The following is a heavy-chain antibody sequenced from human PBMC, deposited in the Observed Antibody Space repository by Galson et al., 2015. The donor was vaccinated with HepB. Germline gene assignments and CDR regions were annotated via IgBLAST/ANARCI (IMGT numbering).Heavy chain of an antibody. V-gene: IGHV3-30-3*01. Sequence: SLRLSCAASGFTFSSYAMHWVRQAPGKGLEWVAVISYDGSNKYYADSVKGRFTISRDNSKNTLYLQMNSLRAEDTAVYYCAREGRYCSGGSCYSGFDYWGQGTLVTVSS. CDR1: GFTFSSYA. J-gene: IGHJ4*02. CDR3: AREGRYCSGGSCYSGFDY. CDR2: ISYDGSNK. D-gene: IGHD2-15*01.